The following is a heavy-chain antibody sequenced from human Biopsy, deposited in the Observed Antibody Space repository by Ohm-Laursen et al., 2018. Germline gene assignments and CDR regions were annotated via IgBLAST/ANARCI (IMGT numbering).Heavy chain of an antibody. J-gene: IGHJ6*02. Sequence: ASVKVSCKASGYTFTSYGISWVRQAPGQGLEWMGWINTENGNTIYAQNLQGRVTMTADTSTSTAYMEVTSLRSDDTAVYYCARSRAGGATWGMDVWGQGTTVTVSS. CDR3: ARSRAGGATWGMDV. CDR1: GYTFTSYG. CDR2: INTENGNT. D-gene: IGHD3-16*01. V-gene: IGHV1-18*01.